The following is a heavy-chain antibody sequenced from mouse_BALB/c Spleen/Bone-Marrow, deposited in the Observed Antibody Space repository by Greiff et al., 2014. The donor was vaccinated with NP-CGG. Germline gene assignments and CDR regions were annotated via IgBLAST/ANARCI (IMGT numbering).Heavy chain of an antibody. V-gene: IGHV3-1*02. CDR2: IHYSGST. CDR3: ARREGNHAAWFAY. Sequence: VQLQQSGPDLVKPSQSLSLTCTVTGYSVTSGYSWHWIRQFPGNKLEWMGYIHYSGSTNYNPSLKSRISITRDTSKNQFFLQLNSVTTEDTATYYCARREGNHAAWFAYWGQGTLVTVSA. CDR1: GYSVTSGYS. J-gene: IGHJ3*01. D-gene: IGHD2-1*01.